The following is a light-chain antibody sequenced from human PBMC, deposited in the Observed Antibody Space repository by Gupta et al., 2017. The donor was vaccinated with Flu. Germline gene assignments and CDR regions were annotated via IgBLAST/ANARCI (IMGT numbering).Light chain of an antibody. CDR1: QSIRSY. CDR3: QQYCTSPLT. Sequence: EIVLTQSPGTLSLSPGERATLSCRASQSIRSYLAWYQQKPGQPPRLLINGASSRATGIPDRFSGSGSGTDFTLTITRLEPEDSAVYYCQQYCTSPLTFGGGTRVEIK. CDR2: GAS. J-gene: IGKJ4*01. V-gene: IGKV3-20*01.